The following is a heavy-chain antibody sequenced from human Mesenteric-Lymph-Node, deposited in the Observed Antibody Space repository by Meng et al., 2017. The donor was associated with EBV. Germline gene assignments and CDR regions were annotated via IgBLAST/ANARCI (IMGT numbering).Heavy chain of an antibody. D-gene: IGHD6-6*01. Sequence: GEEGKKPGESLKISCKGSGYSFTSYWIGWVRQMPGKGLEWMGIINPSDSDSTYSPSFQGQVTISADKSINTAYLQWDSLKASDTAIYYCARFEYSSSSGSLGFDYWGQGTLVTAPQ. CDR3: ARFEYSSSSGSLGFDY. CDR1: GYSFTSYW. J-gene: IGHJ4*02. V-gene: IGHV5-51*03. CDR2: INPSDSDS.